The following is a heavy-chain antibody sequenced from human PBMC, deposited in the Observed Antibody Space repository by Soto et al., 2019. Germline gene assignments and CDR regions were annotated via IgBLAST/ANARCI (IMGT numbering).Heavy chain of an antibody. V-gene: IGHV3-9*01. Sequence: SLRVSCAASGFTFDDYAMHWFRQVPGKGLEWVSGINWNSGSIGYGDSVKGRFAISRDNAKNSLHLQMNSLSAEDTAFYYCVKDESINWYSGHFRHWGQGTLVTVYS. CDR1: GFTFDDYA. D-gene: IGHD6-13*01. CDR2: INWNSGSI. J-gene: IGHJ1*01. CDR3: VKDESINWYSGHFRH.